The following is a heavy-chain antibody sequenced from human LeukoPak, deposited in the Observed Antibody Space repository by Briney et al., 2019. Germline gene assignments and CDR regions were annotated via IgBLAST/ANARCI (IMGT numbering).Heavy chain of an antibody. Sequence: SETRSLTCSVSGASMSSYYWTWIRQPPGKGLEWIGYIYSSGSTNSNPSLKSRVTISVDTSKNQFSLNLSSVTAADTAVYYCARGGEAGLADWGQGTLVTVSS. CDR2: IYSSGST. CDR3: ARGGEAGLAD. V-gene: IGHV4-59*01. CDR1: GASMSSYY. J-gene: IGHJ4*02. D-gene: IGHD1-14*01.